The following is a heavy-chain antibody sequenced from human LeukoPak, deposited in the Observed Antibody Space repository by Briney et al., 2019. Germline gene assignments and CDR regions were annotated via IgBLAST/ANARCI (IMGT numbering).Heavy chain of an antibody. CDR2: ISGSGGST. J-gene: IGHJ5*02. V-gene: IGHV3-23*01. CDR1: GFTFGSYA. D-gene: IGHD6-6*01. Sequence: PGGSLRLSCAASGFTFGSYAMSWVRQAPGKGLEWVSAISGSGGSTYYADSVKGRFTISRDNSKNTLYLQMNSLRAEDTAVYYCAKTLYSSIAARPFDPWGQGTLVTVSS. CDR3: AKTLYSSIAARPFDP.